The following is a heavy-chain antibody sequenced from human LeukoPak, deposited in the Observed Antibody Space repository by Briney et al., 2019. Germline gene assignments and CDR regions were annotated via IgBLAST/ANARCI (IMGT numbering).Heavy chain of an antibody. CDR2: IYYSGST. CDR1: GGSISSSSYY. J-gene: IGHJ3*02. Sequence: SETLSLTCTVSGGSISSSSYYWGWIRQPPGKGLEWIGSIYYSGSTYYNPSLKSRVTISVDTSKNQFSLKLSSVTAADTAVYYCARDSEGPYYYGSGTLGRAFDIWGQGTMVTVSS. D-gene: IGHD3-10*01. V-gene: IGHV4-39*07. CDR3: ARDSEGPYYYGSGTLGRAFDI.